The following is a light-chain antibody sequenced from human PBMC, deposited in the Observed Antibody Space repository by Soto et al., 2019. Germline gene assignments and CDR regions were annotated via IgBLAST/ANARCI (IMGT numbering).Light chain of an antibody. V-gene: IGLV3-21*04. CDR1: HIGSKS. CDR2: YDS. Sequence: SYELTQPPSVSVAPGKTARITCGGNHIGSKSVHWYQQKPGQAPVLVIYYDSDRPSGIPERFSGSNSGNTATLTISRVEAGDESDYYCQVWDSSSDHPGVFGGGTKLTVL. J-gene: IGLJ3*02. CDR3: QVWDSSSDHPGV.